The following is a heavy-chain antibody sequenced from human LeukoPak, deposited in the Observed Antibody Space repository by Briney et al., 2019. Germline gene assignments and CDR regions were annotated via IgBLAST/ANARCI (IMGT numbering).Heavy chain of an antibody. D-gene: IGHD1-1*01. V-gene: IGHV4-4*02. CDR2: IYHSGST. CDR3: ARDRGTWNDDGFDY. J-gene: IGHJ4*02. CDR1: GGSISSSNW. Sequence: PSGTLSLTCAVSGGSISSSNWWSWVRQPPGKGLEWIGEIYHSGSTNYNPSPKSRVTISVDKSKNQFSLKLSSVTAADTAVYYCARDRGTWNDDGFDYWGQGTLVTVSS.